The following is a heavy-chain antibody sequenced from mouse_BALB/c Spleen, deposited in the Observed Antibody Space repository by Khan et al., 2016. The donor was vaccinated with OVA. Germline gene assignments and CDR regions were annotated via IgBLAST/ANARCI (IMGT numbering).Heavy chain of an antibody. Sequence: VRLQQSGPEVVKPGASVKISCKASGYTFTDYNMHWLRQRPGKSLEWIGYFFPNSGGSGYNQKFKTKATLTVDISSSTAYMDLRSLTSEDSAVYYCGRSGYGSFAFWGQGTLVTVSA. CDR3: GRSGYGSFAF. CDR1: GYTFTDYN. J-gene: IGHJ3*01. D-gene: IGHD3-1*01. CDR2: FFPNSGGS. V-gene: IGHV1S29*02.